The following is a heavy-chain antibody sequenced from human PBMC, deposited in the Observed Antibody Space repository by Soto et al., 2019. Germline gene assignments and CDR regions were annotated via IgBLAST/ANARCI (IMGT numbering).Heavy chain of an antibody. Sequence: EVQLVESGGTLVQPGGSLRLSCAASRFTFSSYSMNWVRQAPGKGLEWVSYISNGGNTIYYADSVKGRFTISRDNAKNSLYLRMNSLRGEDTAVYYCARGNYYDRSGYRYYFDYWGQGTLVTVSS. CDR3: ARGNYYDRSGYRYYFDY. CDR2: ISNGGNTI. D-gene: IGHD3-22*01. CDR1: RFTFSSYS. J-gene: IGHJ4*02. V-gene: IGHV3-48*01.